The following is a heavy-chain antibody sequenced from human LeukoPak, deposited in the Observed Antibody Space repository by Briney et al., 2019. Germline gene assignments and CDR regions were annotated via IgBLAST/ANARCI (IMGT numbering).Heavy chain of an antibody. V-gene: IGHV1-69*04. CDR3: ARVPHYDILTGYSHAFDI. J-gene: IGHJ3*02. D-gene: IGHD3-9*01. CDR1: GGTFSSYA. CDR2: IIPILGIA. Sequence: SVKVSCKASGGTFSSYAISWVRQAPGQGLEWMGRIIPILGIANYAQKFQGRVTITADKSTSTAYMELSSLRSEDTAVYYCARVPHYDILTGYSHAFDIWGQGTMVTVSS.